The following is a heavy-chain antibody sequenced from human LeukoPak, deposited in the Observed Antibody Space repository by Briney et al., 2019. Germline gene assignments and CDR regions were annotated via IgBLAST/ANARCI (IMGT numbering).Heavy chain of an antibody. J-gene: IGHJ1*01. V-gene: IGHV3-11*01. Sequence: GGSLRLSCAASGFTVSSNYMSWVRQAPGKGLEWVSYISSSGSTIYYADSVKGRFTISRDNAKNSLYLQMNSLRAEDTAVYYCARDLGYYDSSGYYRGAEYFQHWGQGTLVTVSS. D-gene: IGHD3-22*01. CDR3: ARDLGYYDSSGYYRGAEYFQH. CDR2: ISSSGSTI. CDR1: GFTVSSNY.